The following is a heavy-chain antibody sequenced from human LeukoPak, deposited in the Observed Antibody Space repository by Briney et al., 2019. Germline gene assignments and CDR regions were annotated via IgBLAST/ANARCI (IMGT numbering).Heavy chain of an antibody. J-gene: IGHJ4*02. CDR1: GGSVSSTIYY. D-gene: IGHD3-10*01. CDR3: ARRRQGSGNPDY. Sequence: PSETLSLTCTVSGGSVSSTIYYWGWIRQPPGKGLEWIGNICYTGSTYYNPSLKGRVTMSIDTSKNQFSLKLSSVTAADTSVYYCARRRQGSGNPDYWGQGTLVTVSS. V-gene: IGHV4-39*01. CDR2: ICYTGST.